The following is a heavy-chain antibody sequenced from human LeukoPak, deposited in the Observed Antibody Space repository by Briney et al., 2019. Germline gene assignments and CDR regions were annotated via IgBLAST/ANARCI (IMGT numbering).Heavy chain of an antibody. CDR2: ISSSSSTI. Sequence: PWGSLRLSCAASGFTFSSYSMNWVRQAPGKGLEGVSYISSSSSTIYYAGSVKGRFTISRDNAKNSLYLQMNSLRAEDTAVYYCARDPSHIVVVPAAPDYWGQGTLVTVSS. CDR3: ARDPSHIVVVPAAPDY. D-gene: IGHD2-2*01. J-gene: IGHJ4*02. V-gene: IGHV3-48*04. CDR1: GFTFSSYS.